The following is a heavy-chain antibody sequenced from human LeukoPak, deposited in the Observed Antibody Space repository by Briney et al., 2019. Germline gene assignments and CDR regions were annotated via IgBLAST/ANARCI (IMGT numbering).Heavy chain of an antibody. D-gene: IGHD2-15*01. CDR3: AKAGAVVVVAAKYFDY. Sequence: GGSLRLSCAASGLTFSSYAMYWVRQAPGKGLQWVATILYDGSNKYYVDSVKGRFTISRDNSKNTLYLQMNSLRAEDTAVYYCAKAGAVVVVAAKYFDYWGQGTLVTVSS. CDR2: ILYDGSNK. J-gene: IGHJ4*02. V-gene: IGHV3-30*04. CDR1: GLTFSSYA.